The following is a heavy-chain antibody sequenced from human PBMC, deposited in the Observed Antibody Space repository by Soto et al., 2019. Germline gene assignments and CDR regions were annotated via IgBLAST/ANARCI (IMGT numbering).Heavy chain of an antibody. CDR3: ARGRYGDY. V-gene: IGHV1-18*01. Sequence: QVHLVQSGAEVKKPGASVKVSCKGSGYTFTSYGITWVRQAPGQGLEWMGWISAHNGNTDYAQRLQGRVTVTRDTSTSTAYMELRSLGSDDTAVYYCARGRYGDYWGQGALVTVSS. CDR2: ISAHNGNT. CDR1: GYTFTSYG. D-gene: IGHD1-1*01. J-gene: IGHJ4*02.